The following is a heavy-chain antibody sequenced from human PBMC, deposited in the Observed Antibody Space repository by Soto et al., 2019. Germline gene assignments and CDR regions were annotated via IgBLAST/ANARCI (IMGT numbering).Heavy chain of an antibody. CDR2: IFYTGTT. J-gene: IGHJ4*02. CDR1: GDSINSRSYY. Sequence: SETLSLTCTVTGDSINSRSYYWGWIRQPPGKGLEWVGGIFYTGTTYYNPSLKDRLSISVDTSKNSFSLNLTSVTAADTAVYFCARLVVVAPVANVWGQGALVTVSS. D-gene: IGHD2-21*01. V-gene: IGHV4-39*01. CDR3: ARLVVVAPVANV.